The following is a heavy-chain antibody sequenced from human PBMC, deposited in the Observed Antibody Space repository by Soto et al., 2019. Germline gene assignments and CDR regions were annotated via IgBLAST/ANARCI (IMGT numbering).Heavy chain of an antibody. CDR1: VFSVRNNF. V-gene: IGHV3-23*01. Sequence: GGSLRLSCSPSVFSVRNNFMTWVRQAPGKGLDWVSTIDGSGGTTYYADSVKGRFTISRDNSMNTVYLQMKSLRADDKALYYCAKNSGWFNTWGQGALVTVSS. D-gene: IGHD3-10*01. CDR2: IDGSGGTT. CDR3: AKNSGWFNT. J-gene: IGHJ5*02.